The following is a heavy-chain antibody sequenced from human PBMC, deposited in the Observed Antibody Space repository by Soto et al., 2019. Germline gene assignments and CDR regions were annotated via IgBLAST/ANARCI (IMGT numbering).Heavy chain of an antibody. D-gene: IGHD1-1*01. Sequence: PGGSLRLSCAASGFTFSSYAMHWVRQAPGKGLEWVAVILYDGSNKYYADSVKGRFTISRDNSKNTLYLQMNSLRAEDTAVYYCAKSLEVYLYYYYGMDVWGQGTTVTVS. CDR3: AKSLEVYLYYYYGMDV. J-gene: IGHJ6*02. V-gene: IGHV3-30*18. CDR1: GFTFSSYA. CDR2: ILYDGSNK.